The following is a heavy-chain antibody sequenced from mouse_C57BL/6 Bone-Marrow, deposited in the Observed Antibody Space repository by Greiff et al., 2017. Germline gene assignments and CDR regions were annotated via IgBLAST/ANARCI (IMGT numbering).Heavy chain of an antibody. CDR1: GYTFTSYW. D-gene: IGHD1-1*01. CDR2: IDPSDSET. J-gene: IGHJ1*03. Sequence: QVQLQQPGAELVRPGSSVKLSCKASGYTFTSYWMHWVKQRPIQGLEWIGNIDPSDSETHYNQKFKDKATLTVDKSSCTAYMQLSSLTSEDSAVYYCARGGSSRHGYFDDWGKGTTVTVSS. V-gene: IGHV1-52*01. CDR3: ARGGSSRHGYFDD.